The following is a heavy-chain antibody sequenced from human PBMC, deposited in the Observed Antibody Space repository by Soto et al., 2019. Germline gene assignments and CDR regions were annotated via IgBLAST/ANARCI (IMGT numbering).Heavy chain of an antibody. V-gene: IGHV3-30-3*01. J-gene: IGHJ6*02. D-gene: IGHD3-9*01. CDR1: GFTFSSYA. CDR2: ISYDGSNK. CDR3: ARDSYYDILTGPELNYGMDV. Sequence: PGGSLRLSCAASGFTFSSYAMHWVRQAPGKGLEWVAVISYDGSNKYYADSVKGRFTISRDNSKNTLYLQMNSLRAEDTAVYYCARDSYYDILTGPELNYGMDVWGQGTTVTVSS.